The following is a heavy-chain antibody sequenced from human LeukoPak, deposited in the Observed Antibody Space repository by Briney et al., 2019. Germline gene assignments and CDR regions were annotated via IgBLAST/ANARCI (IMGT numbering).Heavy chain of an antibody. Sequence: PGGSLRLSCAASGFTFSSYEMNWVRQAPGTGLEWVSYISSSGSTIYYADSVKGRFTISRDNAKNSLYLQMNSLRAEDTAVYYCAREGDYYGSGSYDYWGQGTLVTVSS. J-gene: IGHJ4*02. V-gene: IGHV3-48*03. D-gene: IGHD3-10*01. CDR1: GFTFSSYE. CDR2: ISSSGSTI. CDR3: AREGDYYGSGSYDY.